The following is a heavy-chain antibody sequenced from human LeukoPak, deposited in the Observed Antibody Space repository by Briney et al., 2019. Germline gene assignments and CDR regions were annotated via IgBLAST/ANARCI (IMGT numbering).Heavy chain of an antibody. CDR1: GFTFSSYA. J-gene: IGHJ4*02. CDR3: AKDGGSSWYHFDY. D-gene: IGHD6-13*01. V-gene: IGHV3-23*01. Sequence: TGGSLRLSCAASGFTFSSYAMSWVRQAPGKGLKWVSAISGSGGSTYYADSVKGRFTISRDNSKNTLYLQMNSLRAEDTAVYYCAKDGGSSWYHFDYWGQGTLVTVSS. CDR2: ISGSGGST.